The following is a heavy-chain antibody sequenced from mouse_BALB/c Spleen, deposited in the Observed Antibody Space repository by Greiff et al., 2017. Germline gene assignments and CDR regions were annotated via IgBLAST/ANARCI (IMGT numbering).Heavy chain of an antibody. CDR3: ARSMGYGNIRYYYAMDY. D-gene: IGHD2-1*01. CDR2: INPYNGAT. Sequence: VQLQQSGPELVKPGASVKISCKASGYSFTGYYMHWVKQSHVKSLEWIGRINPYNGATSYNQNFKDKASLTVDKSSSTAYMELHSLTSEDSAVYYCARSMGYGNIRYYYAMDYWGQGTSVTVSS. V-gene: IGHV1-31*01. J-gene: IGHJ4*01. CDR1: GYSFTGYY.